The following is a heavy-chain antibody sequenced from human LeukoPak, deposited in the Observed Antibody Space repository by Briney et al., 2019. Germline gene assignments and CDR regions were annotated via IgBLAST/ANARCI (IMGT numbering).Heavy chain of an antibody. V-gene: IGHV4-4*07. J-gene: IGHJ4*02. CDR1: GGSISSYY. CDR3: AREGSDSAYDYYY. D-gene: IGHD5-12*01. CDR2: ISTSGST. Sequence: SETLSLTCTVSGGSISSYYWSWIRQPAGKGLEWIGRISTSGSTTYKPSLKSRVTMSVDTSKNQFSLKLSSVIAADTAVYYCAREGSDSAYDYYYWGQGTLVTVSS.